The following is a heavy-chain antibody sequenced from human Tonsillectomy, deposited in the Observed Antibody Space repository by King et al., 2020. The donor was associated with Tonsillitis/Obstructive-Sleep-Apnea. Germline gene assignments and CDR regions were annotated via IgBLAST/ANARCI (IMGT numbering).Heavy chain of an antibody. D-gene: IGHD2-15*01. V-gene: IGHV3-9*01. Sequence: VQLVESGGGLVQPGRSLRLSCAASGFTFDDYAMHWVRQAPGKGLEWVSGISWNSGSIGYEDSVKGRFTISRDNAKNCLYLLMNSLRAEDTAWYYCVKDSIAAVTGECIDPWGQGTLVTVCS. CDR2: ISWNSGSI. CDR3: VKDSIAAVTGECIDP. CDR1: GFTFDDYA. J-gene: IGHJ5*02.